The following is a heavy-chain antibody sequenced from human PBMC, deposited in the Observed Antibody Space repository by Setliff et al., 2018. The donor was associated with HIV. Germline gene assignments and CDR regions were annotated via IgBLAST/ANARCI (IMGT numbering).Heavy chain of an antibody. V-gene: IGHV5-51*01. CDR2: IFPGDSDT. CDR1: GYDFATYW. CDR3: ARLADTSAYYFDF. D-gene: IGHD3-10*01. J-gene: IGHJ4*02. Sequence: GESLKISCQVSGYDFATYWIGWVRQMPGKGLEWMGIIFPGDSDTRYSPSFQGQVIISADNSISTAYLEWSSLKASDTAIYYCARLADTSAYYFDFWGQGTPVTVSS.